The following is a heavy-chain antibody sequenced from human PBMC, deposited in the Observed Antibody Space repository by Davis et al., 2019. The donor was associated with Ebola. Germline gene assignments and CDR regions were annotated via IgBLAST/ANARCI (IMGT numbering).Heavy chain of an antibody. J-gene: IGHJ2*01. V-gene: IGHV1-18*01. CDR3: ARDQGSGWYNGYFDL. CDR2: ISAYNGNT. CDR1: GYTFTSYA. Sequence: ASVQVSCKASGYTFTSYAISWVRQAPGQGLEWMGWISAYNGNTNYAQKLQGRVTMTTATSTSTAYMELRSLRSDDTAVYYCARDQGSGWYNGYFDLWGRGTLVTVSS. D-gene: IGHD6-19*01.